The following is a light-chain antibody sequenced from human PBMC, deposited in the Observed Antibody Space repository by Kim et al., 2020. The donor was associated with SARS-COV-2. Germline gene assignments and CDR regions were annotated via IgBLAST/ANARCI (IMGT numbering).Light chain of an antibody. Sequence: SVTISCTGTSSDVRGYNYVSWYQQHPGKAPKVMIYDVTKRPSGVPDRFSGSKSGNTASLTISGLQAEDEADYYCCSYAGSYTFVVFGGGTQLTVL. CDR1: SSDVRGYNY. J-gene: IGLJ2*01. V-gene: IGLV2-11*01. CDR2: DVT. CDR3: CSYAGSYTFVV.